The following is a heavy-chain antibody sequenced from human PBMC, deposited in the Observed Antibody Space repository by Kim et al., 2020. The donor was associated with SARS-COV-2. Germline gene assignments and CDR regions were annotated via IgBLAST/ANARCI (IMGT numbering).Heavy chain of an antibody. V-gene: IGHV1-69*01. CDR3: ARDSTYYYDSSGYPDY. J-gene: IGHJ4*02. Sequence: KFQGRVTITADESTSTAYMELSSLRSEDTAVYYCARDSTYYYDSSGYPDYWGQGTLVTVSS. D-gene: IGHD3-22*01.